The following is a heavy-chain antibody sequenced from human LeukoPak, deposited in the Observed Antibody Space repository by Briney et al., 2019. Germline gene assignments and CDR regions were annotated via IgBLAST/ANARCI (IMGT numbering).Heavy chain of an antibody. D-gene: IGHD1-26*01. V-gene: IGHV3-53*01. J-gene: IGHJ4*02. Sequence: GGSLRLSCAASGFTFSSYWMSWVRQAPGKGLEWVSVIYSGGSTYYADSVRGRFSISRDNSKNTVLLQMNSLRTEDTAVYYCARDRGGTYFDYWGQGILVTVSS. CDR2: IYSGGST. CDR1: GFTFSSYW. CDR3: ARDRGGTYFDY.